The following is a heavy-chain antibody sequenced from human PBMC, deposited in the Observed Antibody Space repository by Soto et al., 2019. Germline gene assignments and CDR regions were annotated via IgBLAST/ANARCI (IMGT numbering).Heavy chain of an antibody. CDR2: IDPSDSQT. CDR3: ASQIYDSDTGPNFQYYFDS. Sequence: GESLKIYCKGSGYSFAGYWITWVRQKPGKCLEWMGLIDPSDSQTYYSPSFRGHVTISVTKSIATVFLQWSSLRASDTAMYYCASQIYDSDTGPNFQYYFDSWGQGTPVTVSS. V-gene: IGHV5-10-1*01. D-gene: IGHD3-22*01. J-gene: IGHJ4*02. CDR1: GYSFAGYW.